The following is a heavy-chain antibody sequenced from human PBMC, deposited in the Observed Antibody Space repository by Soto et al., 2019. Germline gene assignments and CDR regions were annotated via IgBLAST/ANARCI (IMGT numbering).Heavy chain of an antibody. J-gene: IGHJ4*02. CDR1: GYTFTSYG. D-gene: IGHD6-13*01. CDR2: ISAYNGNT. CDR3: ARVDTPPGIAAAGTFDY. Sequence: QVQLVQSGAEVKKPGGSVKVSCKASGYTFTSYGISWVRQAPGQGLEWMGWISAYNGNTNYAQKLQGRVTMTTDTSTSTAYMELRSLRSDDTAVYYCARVDTPPGIAAAGTFDYWGQGTLVTVSS. V-gene: IGHV1-18*01.